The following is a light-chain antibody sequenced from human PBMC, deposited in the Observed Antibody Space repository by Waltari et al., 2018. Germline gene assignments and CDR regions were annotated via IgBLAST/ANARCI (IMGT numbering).Light chain of an antibody. CDR2: SNN. CDR3: AAWDDSLNGLDV. V-gene: IGLV1-44*01. CDR1: SSNIGINT. J-gene: IGLJ1*01. Sequence: QSVLTQPPSASGTPGQRVPISCSGSSSNIGINTVTWYQQLPGTAPKLLIYSNNQRPSGVPDRFSGSKSGTSASLAISGLQSEDEADYYCAAWDDSLNGLDVFGTGTKVTVL.